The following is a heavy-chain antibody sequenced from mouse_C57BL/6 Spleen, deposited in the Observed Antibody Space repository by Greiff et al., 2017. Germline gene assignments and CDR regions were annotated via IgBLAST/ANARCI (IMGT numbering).Heavy chain of an antibody. V-gene: IGHV5-17*01. Sequence: EVMLVESGGGLVKPGGSLKLSCAASGFTFSDYGMHWVRQAPEKGLEWVAYISSGSSTIYYADTVKGRFTISRDNAKNTLFLQMTSLRSEDTAMYYCARGGNYSYYAMDYWGQGTSVTVSS. D-gene: IGHD2-1*01. CDR2: ISSGSSTI. CDR3: ARGGNYSYYAMDY. CDR1: GFTFSDYG. J-gene: IGHJ4*01.